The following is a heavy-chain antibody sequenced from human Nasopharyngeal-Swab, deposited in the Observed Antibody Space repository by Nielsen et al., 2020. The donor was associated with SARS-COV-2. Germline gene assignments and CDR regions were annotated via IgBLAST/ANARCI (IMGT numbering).Heavy chain of an antibody. V-gene: IGHV3-15*07. CDR2: IKSKTDGGTT. Sequence: GGSLRLSCAVSGFTFSNAWMNWVRQAPGKGLEWVGRIKSKTDGGTTDYAAPVKGRFTISRDDSKNPLYLQMNSLKTEDTAVYHCTADHYRAMTVWGQGALVTVSS. D-gene: IGHD2-21*02. CDR3: TADHYRAMTV. CDR1: GFTFSNAW. J-gene: IGHJ4*02.